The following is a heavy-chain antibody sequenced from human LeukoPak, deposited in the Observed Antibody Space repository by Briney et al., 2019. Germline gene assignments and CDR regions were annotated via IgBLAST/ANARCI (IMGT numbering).Heavy chain of an antibody. V-gene: IGHV3-7*01. J-gene: IGHJ4*02. CDR1: GFTFSRYS. Sequence: PGGSLRLSCAASGFTFSRYSMNWVRQAPGKGLEWVANIKQDGSEKYYVDSVKGRFTISRDNAKNSLYLQMNSLRAEDTAVYYCARDLRLYYYDSSGYSDYWGQGTLVTVSS. CDR3: ARDLRLYYYDSSGYSDY. D-gene: IGHD3-22*01. CDR2: IKQDGSEK.